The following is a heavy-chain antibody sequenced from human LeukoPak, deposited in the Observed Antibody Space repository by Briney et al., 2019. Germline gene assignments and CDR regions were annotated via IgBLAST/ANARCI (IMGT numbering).Heavy chain of an antibody. CDR2: IYYSGST. Sequence: PSETLSLTCTVSGGSISSGDYYWSWIRQPPGKGLEWIGYIYYSGSTNYNPSLKSRVTISVDTSKNQFSLKLSSVTAADTAVYYCAREVRYYDSSGYYAYWGQGTLVTVSS. V-gene: IGHV4-30-4*01. CDR3: AREVRYYDSSGYYAY. J-gene: IGHJ4*02. CDR1: GGSISSGDYY. D-gene: IGHD3-22*01.